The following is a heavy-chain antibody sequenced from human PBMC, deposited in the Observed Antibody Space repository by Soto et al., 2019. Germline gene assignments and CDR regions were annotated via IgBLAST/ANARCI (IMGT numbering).Heavy chain of an antibody. CDR1: GFTFSSYG. CDR2: ISYDGSNK. D-gene: IGHD3-10*01. J-gene: IGHJ6*02. CDR3: AKDRRLMVRGVIMLSEMDV. Sequence: GGSLRLSCAASGFTFSSYGMHWVRQAPGKGLEWVAVISYDGSNKYYADSVKGRFTISRDNSKNTLYLQMNSLRAEDTAVYYCAKDRRLMVRGVIMLSEMDVWGQGTTVTVSS. V-gene: IGHV3-30*18.